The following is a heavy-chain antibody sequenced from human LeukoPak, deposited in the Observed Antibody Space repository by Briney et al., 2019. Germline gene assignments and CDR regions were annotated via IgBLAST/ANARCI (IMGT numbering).Heavy chain of an antibody. V-gene: IGHV4-34*01. CDR2: INHSGST. Sequence: SETLSLTCAVYGGSFSGYYWSWIRQPPGKGLEWIGEINHSGSTNYNPSLKSRVTISVDTSKNQFSLKLSSVTAADTAVYYCARARIVGARFDYWGQGTLVTVSS. D-gene: IGHD1-26*01. CDR1: GGSFSGYY. CDR3: ARARIVGARFDY. J-gene: IGHJ4*02.